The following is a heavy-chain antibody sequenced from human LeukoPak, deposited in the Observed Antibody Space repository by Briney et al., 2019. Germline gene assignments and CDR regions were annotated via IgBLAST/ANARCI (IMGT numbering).Heavy chain of an antibody. J-gene: IGHJ3*02. CDR1: GGSFSGYY. Sequence: RPSETLSLTCAVYGGSFSGYYWSWIRQPPGKGLEWIGEINHSGSTNYNPSLKSRVTISVDTSKNQFSLKLSSVTAADTAVYYCARESRVYTLRAFDIWGQGTMVIVSS. V-gene: IGHV4-34*01. CDR3: ARESRVYTLRAFDI. CDR2: INHSGST. D-gene: IGHD2-2*02.